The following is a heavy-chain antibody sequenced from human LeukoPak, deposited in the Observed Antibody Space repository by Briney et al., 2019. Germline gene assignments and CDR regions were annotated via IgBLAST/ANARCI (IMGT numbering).Heavy chain of an antibody. CDR1: GYTFTGYY. Sequence: APVKVSCKASGYTFTGYYMHWVRQAPGQGLEWMGWINPNSGGTNYAQKFQGRVTMTRDTSISTAYMELSRLRSDDTAVYYCARDQYYDILTGSLTYYYYYMDVWGKGTTVTVSS. J-gene: IGHJ6*03. V-gene: IGHV1-2*02. CDR3: ARDQYYDILTGSLTYYYYYMDV. D-gene: IGHD3-9*01. CDR2: INPNSGGT.